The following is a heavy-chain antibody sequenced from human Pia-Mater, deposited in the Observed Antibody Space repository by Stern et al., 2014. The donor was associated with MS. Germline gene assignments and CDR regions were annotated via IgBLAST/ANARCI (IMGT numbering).Heavy chain of an antibody. Sequence: VQLVESGGGVVQPGRSLRLSCEASGFIFSTYGMHWVRQTPGRALEWVALISFDGSSKSYADSVKGRFTISRDNSKKVLHLQMNSLRPEDSAVYYCVREFGIALRSFYYTGMDVWGQGTTVTVSS. CDR3: VREFGIALRSFYYTGMDV. CDR1: GFIFSTYG. D-gene: IGHD2/OR15-2a*01. J-gene: IGHJ6*02. CDR2: ISFDGSSK. V-gene: IGHV3-30*03.